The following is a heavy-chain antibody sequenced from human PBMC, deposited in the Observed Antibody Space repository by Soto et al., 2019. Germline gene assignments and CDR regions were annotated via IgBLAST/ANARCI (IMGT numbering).Heavy chain of an antibody. CDR3: AHRSRGYAYYFDQ. J-gene: IGHJ4*02. Sequence: QITLKESGPTLVKPTQTLTLTCSFSGFSLSTRGVGVGWIRQPPGKALEWLALIFWDDDKWYSPSLRSRLTITEDTSKNQVVRTMTIMDPVDTATYYCAHRSRGYAYYFDQWGQGTLVTVSS. D-gene: IGHD5-12*01. V-gene: IGHV2-5*02. CDR1: GFSLSTRGVG. CDR2: IFWDDDK.